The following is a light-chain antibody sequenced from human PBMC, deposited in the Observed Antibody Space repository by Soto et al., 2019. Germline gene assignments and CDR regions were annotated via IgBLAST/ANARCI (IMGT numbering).Light chain of an antibody. Sequence: QAVVPQEPSLTVSPGGTVTLTCGSSTGAVTNGHYPYWFQQKPGQAPRTLIYDTTNRHSWTPARFSGSLLGGKAALTLSGAQPEDEAEYYCLLSYNGPYVFGTGTKLTVL. V-gene: IGLV7-46*01. CDR3: LLSYNGPYV. CDR2: DTT. CDR1: TGAVTNGHY. J-gene: IGLJ1*01.